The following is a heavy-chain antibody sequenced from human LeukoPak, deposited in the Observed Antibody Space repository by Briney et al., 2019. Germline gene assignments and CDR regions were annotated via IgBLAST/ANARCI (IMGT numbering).Heavy chain of an antibody. D-gene: IGHD3-22*01. CDR3: ARGSYYYDSSGYLDY. V-gene: IGHV4-30-4*01. J-gene: IGHJ4*02. CDR1: GGSISSGDYY. CDR2: IYYSGST. Sequence: PSQTLSLTCSVSGGSISSGDYYWSWIRQPPGKGLEWIGCIYYSGSTYYNPSLKSRVTISVDTSKNQFSLKLSSVTAADTAVYYCARGSYYYDSSGYLDYWGQGTLVTVSS.